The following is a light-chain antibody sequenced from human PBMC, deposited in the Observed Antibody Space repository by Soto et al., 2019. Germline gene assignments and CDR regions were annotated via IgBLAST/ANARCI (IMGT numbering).Light chain of an antibody. CDR2: DAT. CDR1: QGISYY. V-gene: IGKV1-27*01. Sequence: DIQMTQSPPSLSASVGARVTITCRASQGISYYLAWYQQKPGKGPKLLIYDATILQSGVPSRFSGSGSGTDFTLTISSLQPEDVATYYCQKYNGAFSFGPGTKVDIK. CDR3: QKYNGAFS. J-gene: IGKJ3*01.